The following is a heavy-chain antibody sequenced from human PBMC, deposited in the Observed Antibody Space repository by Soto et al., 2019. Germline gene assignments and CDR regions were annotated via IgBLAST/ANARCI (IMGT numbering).Heavy chain of an antibody. CDR2: IIPIFGTA. Sequence: SVKVSCMASGGTFSSYAISWVRQAPGQGLEWMGGIIPIFGTANYAQKFQGRVTITADESTSTAYMELSSLRSEDTAVYYCARRGTTIFGVVKSYYYGMDVWGQGTTVTVSS. D-gene: IGHD3-3*01. CDR3: ARRGTTIFGVVKSYYYGMDV. CDR1: GGTFSSYA. J-gene: IGHJ6*02. V-gene: IGHV1-69*13.